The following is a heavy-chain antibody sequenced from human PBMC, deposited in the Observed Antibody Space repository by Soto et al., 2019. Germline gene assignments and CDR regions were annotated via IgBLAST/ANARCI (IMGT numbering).Heavy chain of an antibody. D-gene: IGHD1-1*01. CDR3: STWHEREHAYDV. CDR2: LYDVDGS. Sequence: DVQLLESGGGLIQPGESLRLSCAAFGLTISGKKYVAWVRQAPGKGLEWVSALYDVDGSFYADSVKGRFTTSSDSSKTTVYLQMNDLRPDDTAVYYCSTWHEREHAYDVWGPGTTVTVSS. J-gene: IGHJ3*01. V-gene: IGHV3-53*01. CDR1: GLTISGKKY.